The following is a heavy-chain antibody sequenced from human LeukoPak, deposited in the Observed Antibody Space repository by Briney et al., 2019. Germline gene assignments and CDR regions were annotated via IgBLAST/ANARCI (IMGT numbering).Heavy chain of an antibody. CDR3: ASAREVVPAAILDP. D-gene: IGHD2-2*01. Sequence: ASVKVSCKASGYTFTGYYMHWVRQATGQGLEWMGWINPNSGGTNYAQKFQGRVTMTRDTSISTAYMELSRLRSDDTAVYYCASAREVVPAAILDPWGQGTLVTVSS. CDR1: GYTFTGYY. CDR2: INPNSGGT. J-gene: IGHJ5*02. V-gene: IGHV1-2*02.